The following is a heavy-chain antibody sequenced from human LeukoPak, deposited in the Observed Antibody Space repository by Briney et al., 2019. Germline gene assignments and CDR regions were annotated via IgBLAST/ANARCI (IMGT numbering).Heavy chain of an antibody. CDR3: AKAGIAVAGFFDY. J-gene: IGHJ4*02. D-gene: IGHD6-19*01. Sequence: AGRSLRLSCAASGFTFDDYAMHWVRQAPGKGLEWVSGISWNSGSIGYADSVKGRFTISRDNAKNSLYLQMNSLRAEDTALYYCAKAGIAVAGFFDYWGQGTLVTVSS. CDR1: GFTFDDYA. V-gene: IGHV3-9*01. CDR2: ISWNSGSI.